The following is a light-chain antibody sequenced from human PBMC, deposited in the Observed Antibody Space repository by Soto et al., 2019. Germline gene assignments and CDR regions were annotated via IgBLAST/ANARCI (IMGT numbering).Light chain of an antibody. CDR1: QSVSRNY. Sequence: EIVLTQSAGTLSLSPGERATLSCRASQSVSRNYLAWYQQKPGQAPRLLIYSASSRATGVPDRFSGSGSGTDFTLTISRLEPEDFAVYYCHQYGSLPRTFGQGTKVDIK. J-gene: IGKJ1*01. CDR2: SAS. CDR3: HQYGSLPRT. V-gene: IGKV3-20*01.